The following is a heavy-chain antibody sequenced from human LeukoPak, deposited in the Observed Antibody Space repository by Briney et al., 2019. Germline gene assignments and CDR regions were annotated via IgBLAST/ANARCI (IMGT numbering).Heavy chain of an antibody. J-gene: IGHJ5*02. CDR3: AKDLDYGDYVWDYWFDP. CDR2: ISVSGGST. V-gene: IGHV3-23*01. D-gene: IGHD4-17*01. CDR1: GFTFSSYA. Sequence: GGSLRLSCAASGFTFSSYAMSWVRQAPGKGLEWVSAISVSGGSTYYADSVKGRFTISRDNSKNTLYLQMNSLRAEDTAVYYCAKDLDYGDYVWDYWFDPWGQGTLVTVSS.